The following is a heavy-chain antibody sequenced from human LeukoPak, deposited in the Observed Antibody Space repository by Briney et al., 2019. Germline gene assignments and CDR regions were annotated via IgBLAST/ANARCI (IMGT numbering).Heavy chain of an antibody. Sequence: PGGSLRLSCAASGFTFSSYNMNWVRQAPGKGLEWVSSISSSGTYIYYAASVRGRFTISRDNAENSLYLQLNSLRAEDTAVYYCAKDHSSGWYKNWFDPWGQGTLVTVSS. V-gene: IGHV3-21*01. J-gene: IGHJ5*02. CDR1: GFTFSSYN. CDR2: ISSSGTYI. CDR3: AKDHSSGWYKNWFDP. D-gene: IGHD6-19*01.